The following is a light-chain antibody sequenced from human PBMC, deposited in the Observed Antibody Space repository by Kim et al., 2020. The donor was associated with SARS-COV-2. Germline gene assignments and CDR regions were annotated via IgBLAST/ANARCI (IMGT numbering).Light chain of an antibody. CDR2: DVS. V-gene: IGLV2-14*04. Sequence: SVTIPCTGTSRDVGGYNYVSWYQQHPGKAPKLMIYDVSKRPSGVSDRFSGSKSGNTASLTISGLQAEDEADYYCCSYTTSMTSVFGGGTQLTVL. CDR3: CSYTTSMTSV. CDR1: SRDVGGYNY. J-gene: IGLJ2*01.